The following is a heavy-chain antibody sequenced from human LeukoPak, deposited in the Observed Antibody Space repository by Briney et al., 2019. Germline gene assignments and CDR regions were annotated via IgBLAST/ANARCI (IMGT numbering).Heavy chain of an antibody. V-gene: IGHV4-59*01. D-gene: IGHD3-22*01. CDR2: IYYSGST. Sequence: PSETLSLTCAVYGGSFSGYYWSWIRQPPGKGLEWIGYIYYSGSTNYNPSLKSRVTISVDTSKNQFSLKLSSVTAADTAVYYCARGSLDDSSGYYADYWGQGTLVTVSS. J-gene: IGHJ4*02. CDR3: ARGSLDDSSGYYADY. CDR1: GGSFSGYY.